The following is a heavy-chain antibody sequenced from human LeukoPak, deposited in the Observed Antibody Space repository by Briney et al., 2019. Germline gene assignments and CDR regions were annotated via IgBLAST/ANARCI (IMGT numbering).Heavy chain of an antibody. CDR3: ARDLRLGPQTGHKDY. V-gene: IGHV1-3*01. Sequence: ASVKVSCKASGYTFTSYAMHWVRQAPGQRLEWMGWINAGNGNTKYSQKFQGRVTITRDTSASTAYMELSSLRSEDTAVYYCARDLRLGPQTGHKDYWGQGTLVTVSS. J-gene: IGHJ4*02. CDR2: INAGNGNT. D-gene: IGHD7-27*01. CDR1: GYTFTSYA.